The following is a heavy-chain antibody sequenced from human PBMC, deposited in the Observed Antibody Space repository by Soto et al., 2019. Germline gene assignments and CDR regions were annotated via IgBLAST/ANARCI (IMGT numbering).Heavy chain of an antibody. D-gene: IGHD6-13*01. CDR2: ISHTDRLT. Sequence: PGGSLRLSCIGSGFTFSYYEMNWVRQAPGKGLERVAFISHTDRLTHYPDSVRGRFTISRDNAKNSLYLHMTSLRVEDTAVYYCARDTGRASAYLWGQGTLVTGSS. CDR3: ARDTGRASAYL. J-gene: IGHJ5*02. CDR1: GFTFSYYE. V-gene: IGHV3-48*03.